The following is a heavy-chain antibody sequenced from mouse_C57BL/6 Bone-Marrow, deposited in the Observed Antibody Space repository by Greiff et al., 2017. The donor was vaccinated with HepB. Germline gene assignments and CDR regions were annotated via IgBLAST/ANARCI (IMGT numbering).Heavy chain of an antibody. D-gene: IGHD1-1*01. CDR2: IDPSDNNT. J-gene: IGHJ2*01. CDR3: ANGGSSYFDY. CDR1: GYTFTSYW. V-gene: IGHV1-59*01. Sequence: QVQLQQPGAELVRPGTSVKLSCKASGYTFTSYWMHWVKQRPGQGLEWIGVIDPSDNNTNYNQKFKGKATLTVDTSSSTAYMQLSSLTSEDSAVYYCANGGSSYFDYWGQGTTLTVSS.